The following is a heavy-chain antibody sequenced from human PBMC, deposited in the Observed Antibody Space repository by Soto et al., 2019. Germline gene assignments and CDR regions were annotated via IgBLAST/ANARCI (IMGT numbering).Heavy chain of an antibody. Sequence: EVQLVESGGGLVQPGGSLRLSCAASGFTFSSYWMHWVRQAPGKGLVWVSRIKTDGSNTNYSASVKGRFTISRDNAKNPLFLQMNSLRAEDTAVYYCARRTDAYNWADYWGQGTLVTVSS. D-gene: IGHD1-1*01. CDR3: ARRTDAYNWADY. CDR2: IKTDGSNT. J-gene: IGHJ4*02. CDR1: GFTFSSYW. V-gene: IGHV3-74*01.